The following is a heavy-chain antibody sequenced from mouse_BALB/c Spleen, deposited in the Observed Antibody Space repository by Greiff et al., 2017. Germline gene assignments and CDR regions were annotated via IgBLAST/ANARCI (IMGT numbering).Heavy chain of an antibody. V-gene: IGHV5-4*02. CDR1: GFTFSDYY. J-gene: IGHJ3*01. CDR2: ISDGGSYT. Sequence: EVQGVESGGGLVKPGGSLKLSCAASGFTFSDYYMDWVRQTPEKRLEWVATISDGGSYTYYPDSVKGRFTISRDNAKNNLYLQMSSLKSEDTAMYYCARASSFAYWGQGNLVTVSA. CDR3: ARASSFAY.